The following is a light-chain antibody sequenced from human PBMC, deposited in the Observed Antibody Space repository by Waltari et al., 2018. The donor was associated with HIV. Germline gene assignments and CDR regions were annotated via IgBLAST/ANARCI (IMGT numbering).Light chain of an antibody. J-gene: IGLJ2*01. V-gene: IGLV3-21*04. CDR3: QVWDRSSDQVI. CDR2: FDL. Sequence: YELTQPPSVSVAPGQTAMITCGGTHIESNRVQGYQQKPGQAPVLVIYFDLDRPSGIPERFSGSVSGNTATLTISRVDAGDEADYYCQVWDRSSDQVIFGGGTKLTVL. CDR1: HIESNR.